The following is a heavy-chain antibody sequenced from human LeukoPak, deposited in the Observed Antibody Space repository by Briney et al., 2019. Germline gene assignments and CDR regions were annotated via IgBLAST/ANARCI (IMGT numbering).Heavy chain of an antibody. J-gene: IGHJ3*02. CDR2: IRAYNGYT. Sequence: GASVKVSCKASGYTFTNYGVTWVRQAPGQGLEWMGWIRAYNGYTRYTQKLQGRVSMTTDTSTSTAYMELRSLRSDDTAVYYCARDLGVWGSYRPPYDAFDIWGQGTMVIVSS. CDR1: GYTFTNYG. CDR3: ARDLGVWGSYRPPYDAFDI. D-gene: IGHD3-16*02. V-gene: IGHV1-18*01.